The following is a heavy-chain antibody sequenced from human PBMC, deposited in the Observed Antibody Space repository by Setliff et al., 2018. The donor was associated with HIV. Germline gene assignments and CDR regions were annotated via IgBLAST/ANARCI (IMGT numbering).Heavy chain of an antibody. CDR2: IWYDGSDK. CDR1: GFIFSNYG. V-gene: IGHV3-33*01. Sequence: GGSLRLSCAASGFIFSNYGLHWVRQAPGKGLEWVAVIWYDGSDKYYADSVKGRFTISRDNSKNTLYLQMNSLRAEDTAVYYCSRHYDISGYYWFDYWGQGTLVTVS. D-gene: IGHD3-22*01. CDR3: SRHYDISGYYWFDY. J-gene: IGHJ4*02.